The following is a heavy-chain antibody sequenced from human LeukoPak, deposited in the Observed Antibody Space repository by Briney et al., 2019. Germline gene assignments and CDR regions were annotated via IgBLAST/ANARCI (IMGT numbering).Heavy chain of an antibody. CDR2: IYTSGRT. D-gene: IGHD4/OR15-4a*01. V-gene: IGHV4-61*02. CDR1: GGSISSGSYY. Sequence: SETLSHTCTVSGGSISSGSYYWSWIRQPAGKGLEWIGRIYTSGRTNYNPSLNSRVTMSVDTSKNQFSLKLSSVTAADTAVYYCAREEVFDSGYRYFDLWGRGTLVTVSS. J-gene: IGHJ2*01. CDR3: AREEVFDSGYRYFDL.